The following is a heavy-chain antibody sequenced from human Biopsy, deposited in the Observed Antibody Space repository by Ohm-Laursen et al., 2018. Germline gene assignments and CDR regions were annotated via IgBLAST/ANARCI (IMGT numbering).Heavy chain of an antibody. CDR3: AREVATNYHSGTFEY. CDR2: MNHGGST. Sequence: SETLSLTCAVYGGSFSGYYWSWIRQPPGKGLEWIGEMNHGGSTNYNSSLKSRVTISVDTSKNQFSLKLNSVTAADTAVYYCAREVATNYHSGTFEYWGQRTLVAVSS. V-gene: IGHV4-34*01. D-gene: IGHD1-1*01. CDR1: GGSFSGYY. J-gene: IGHJ4*02.